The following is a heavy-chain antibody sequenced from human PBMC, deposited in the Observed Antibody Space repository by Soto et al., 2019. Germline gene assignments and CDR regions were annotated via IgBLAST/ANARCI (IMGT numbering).Heavy chain of an antibody. V-gene: IGHV3-21*01. J-gene: IGHJ3*02. CDR2: ISSSSSYI. CDR1: GFTFSSYS. CDR3: ASWVVVVAATPQGRVDI. D-gene: IGHD2-15*01. Sequence: GGSLRLSCAASGFTFSSYSMNWVRQAPGKGLEWVSSISSSSSYIYYADSVKGRFTISRDNAKNSLYLQMNSLRAEDTAVYYCASWVVVVAATPQGRVDIWGQGTMVTVSS.